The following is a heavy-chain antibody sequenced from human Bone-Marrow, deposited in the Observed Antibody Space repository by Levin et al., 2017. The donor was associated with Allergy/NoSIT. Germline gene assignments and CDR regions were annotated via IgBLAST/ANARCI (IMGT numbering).Heavy chain of an antibody. D-gene: IGHD6-19*01. J-gene: IGHJ3*02. Sequence: PGGSLRLSCAASGFIFSNSAMHWVRQAPGKGLEWVAVISYDGSNKYYADSVKGRFTLSRDNSKNTLYLQMNSLRAEDTAVYYCARENHPETSGWYGDAFDIWGQGTMVTVSS. CDR1: GFIFSNSA. CDR2: ISYDGSNK. V-gene: IGHV3-30-3*01. CDR3: ARENHPETSGWYGDAFDI.